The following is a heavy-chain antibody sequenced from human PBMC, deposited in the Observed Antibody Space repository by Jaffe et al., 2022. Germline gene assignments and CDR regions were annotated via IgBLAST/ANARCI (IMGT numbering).Heavy chain of an antibody. CDR3: ARDGVPGNWFDP. V-gene: IGHV4-38-2*02. D-gene: IGHD3-10*01. J-gene: IGHJ5*02. CDR2: IYHSGST. CDR1: GYSISSGYY. Sequence: QVQLQESGPGLVKPSETLSLTCAVSGYSISSGYYWGWIRQPPGKGLEWIGSIYHSGSTYYNPSLKSRVTISVDTSKNQFSLKLSSVTAADTAVYYCARDGVPGNWFDPWGQGTLVTVSS.